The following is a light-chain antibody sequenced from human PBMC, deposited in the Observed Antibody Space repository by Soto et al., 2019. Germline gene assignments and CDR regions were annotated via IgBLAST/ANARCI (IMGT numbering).Light chain of an antibody. CDR2: AAS. Sequence: IQLTQSPASLSESVGESVTITFRASQGISSYLAWYQQKPGKAPKLLIYAASSLQSGVPSRFSGSGSGTDFTLTISSLQPEDFATYYCQKSYSTPITFGQGTRLAIK. CDR1: QGISSY. V-gene: IGKV1-39*01. J-gene: IGKJ5*01. CDR3: QKSYSTPIT.